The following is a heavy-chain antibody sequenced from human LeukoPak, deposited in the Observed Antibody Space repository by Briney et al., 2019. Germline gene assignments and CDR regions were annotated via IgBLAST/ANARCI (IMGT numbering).Heavy chain of an antibody. V-gene: IGHV1-18*01. D-gene: IGHD6-13*01. CDR1: GYTFTSYG. Sequence: GASVKVSCKASGYTFTSYGISWVRQAPGQGLEWMGWISAYNGNTNYAQKLQGRVTMTTGTSTSTAYMELRSLRSDDTAVYYCARDVLGAAAGTVYYYYYMDVWGKGTTVTVSS. J-gene: IGHJ6*03. CDR2: ISAYNGNT. CDR3: ARDVLGAAAGTVYYYYYMDV.